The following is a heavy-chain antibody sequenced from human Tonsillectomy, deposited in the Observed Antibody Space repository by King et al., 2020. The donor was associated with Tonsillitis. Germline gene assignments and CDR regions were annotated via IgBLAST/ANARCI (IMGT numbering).Heavy chain of an antibody. V-gene: IGHV4-38-2*01. CDR2: TYHSGST. Sequence: VQLQESGPGLVKPSETLSLTCAVSCYSISYGYYWGWIRQPPGKGLEWIGSTYHSGSTYYNPSLKSRVIISLDTSKNTLSLELTSVTAADTAVYYCARAGGRYRLHNAFDIWGPGTLVTVSS. CDR3: ARAGGRYRLHNAFDI. D-gene: IGHD1-26*01. CDR1: CYSISYGYY. J-gene: IGHJ3*02.